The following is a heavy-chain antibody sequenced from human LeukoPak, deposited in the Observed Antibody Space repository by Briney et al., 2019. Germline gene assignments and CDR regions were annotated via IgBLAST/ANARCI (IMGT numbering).Heavy chain of an antibody. CDR2: IRYDGSNK. V-gene: IGHV3-30*02. CDR1: GFTFSSYG. D-gene: IGHD3-9*01. CDR3: AKDQRYFDWLLRGYFDY. J-gene: IGHJ4*02. Sequence: GGSLRLSCAASGFTFSSYGMHWVRQAPGKGLEWVAFIRYDGSNKYYADSVKGRFTISRDNSKNTLYLQMNSLRAEDTAVYYCAKDQRYFDWLLRGYFDYWGQGTLVTVSS.